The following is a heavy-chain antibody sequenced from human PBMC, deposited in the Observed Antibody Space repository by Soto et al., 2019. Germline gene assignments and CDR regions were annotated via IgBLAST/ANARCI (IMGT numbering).Heavy chain of an antibody. Sequence: GGSLRLSCAASGFTFDDYAMHWVRQAPGKGLEWVSGISWNSGSIGYADSVKGRFTISRDNAKNSLYLQMNSLRAEDTALYYCAKDGKVAGPAYYYYYMDVWGKGTTVTVSS. CDR2: ISWNSGSI. CDR3: AKDGKVAGPAYYYYYMDV. J-gene: IGHJ6*03. CDR1: GFTFDDYA. D-gene: IGHD6-19*01. V-gene: IGHV3-9*01.